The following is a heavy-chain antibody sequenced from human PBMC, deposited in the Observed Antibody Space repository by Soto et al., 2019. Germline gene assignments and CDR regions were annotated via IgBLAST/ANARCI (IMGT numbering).Heavy chain of an antibody. V-gene: IGHV3-30*18. Sequence: QPGGSLRLSCAASGFTFRSYGMHWGRQAPAKGLEWVAVISYDGSNKYYADSVKGRFTISRDNSKNTLYLQMNSLRAEDTAVYYCAKGGVGSTSNAFDIWGQGTMITV. CDR1: GFTFRSYG. CDR2: ISYDGSNK. CDR3: AKGGVGSTSNAFDI. D-gene: IGHD1-26*01. J-gene: IGHJ3*02.